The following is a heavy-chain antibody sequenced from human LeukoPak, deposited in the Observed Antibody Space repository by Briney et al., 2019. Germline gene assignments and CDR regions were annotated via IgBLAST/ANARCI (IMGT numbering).Heavy chain of an antibody. CDR2: IASSGINV. CDR1: GFTFNSYD. Sequence: PGGSVRLSCAASGFTFNSYDMNWVRQAPGKGLEWVSYIASSGINVYYADSVKGRFSISRDNAKNSLYLQMNSLRAEDTALYYCARDYCSNGECWAFDIWGQGTMVTVSS. J-gene: IGHJ3*02. CDR3: ARDYCSNGECWAFDI. D-gene: IGHD2-8*01. V-gene: IGHV3-48*03.